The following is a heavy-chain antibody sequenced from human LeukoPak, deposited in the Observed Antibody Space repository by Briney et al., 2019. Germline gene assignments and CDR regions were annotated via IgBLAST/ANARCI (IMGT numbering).Heavy chain of an antibody. CDR3: ARDDTIFGVVYFDY. V-gene: IGHV1-18*01. D-gene: IGHD3-3*01. Sequence: GASVKVSCKASGYTFTSYGISWVRQAPGQGLEWMGWISAYNGNTNYAQKLQGRVTMTTDTSTSTAYMELRSLRSDDTAVYYCARDDTIFGVVYFDYWGQGTLVTVFS. CDR1: GYTFTSYG. J-gene: IGHJ4*02. CDR2: ISAYNGNT.